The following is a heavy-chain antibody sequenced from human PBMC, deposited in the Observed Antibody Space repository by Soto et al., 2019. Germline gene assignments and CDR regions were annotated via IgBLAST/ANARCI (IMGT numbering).Heavy chain of an antibody. V-gene: IGHV4-59*01. CDR2: IYYSGST. CDR3: AREGYSSSWYDWGAFDI. D-gene: IGHD6-13*01. J-gene: IGHJ3*02. Sequence: SETLSLTCTVSGGSISSYYWSWIRQPPGKGLEWIGYIYYSGSTNYNPSLKSRVTISVDTSKNQFSLKLSSVTAADTAVYYCAREGYSSSWYDWGAFDIWGQGTMVTVSS. CDR1: GGSISSYY.